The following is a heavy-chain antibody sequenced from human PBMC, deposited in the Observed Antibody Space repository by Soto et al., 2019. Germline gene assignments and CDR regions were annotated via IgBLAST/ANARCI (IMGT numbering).Heavy chain of an antibody. J-gene: IGHJ6*02. CDR1: GGSFSGYY. CDR3: ARERTGPKPPSHYYYYYGMDV. D-gene: IGHD1-1*01. Sequence: SETLSLTCAVYGGSFSGYYWSWIRQPPGKGLEWIGEINHSGSTNYNPSLKSRVTISVDTSKNQFSLKLSSVTAADTAVYYCARERTGPKPPSHYYYYYGMDVWGQGTTVTVSS. CDR2: INHSGST. V-gene: IGHV4-34*01.